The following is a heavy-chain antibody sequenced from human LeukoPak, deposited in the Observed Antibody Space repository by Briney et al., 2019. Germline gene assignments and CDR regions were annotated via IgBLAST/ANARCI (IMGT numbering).Heavy chain of an antibody. CDR1: GFTFSNYG. D-gene: IGHD6-19*01. V-gene: IGHV3-33*01. Sequence: PGGSLRLSCAASGFTFSNYGMHWVRQAPGKGLEWVALIWFDGRNNFHADSVKGRFTISRDNSKNTLFLQMNSLRAEDTAVYYCAREWGPIAVSGGPGYWGQGALVTVSS. CDR2: IWFDGRNN. J-gene: IGHJ4*02. CDR3: AREWGPIAVSGGPGY.